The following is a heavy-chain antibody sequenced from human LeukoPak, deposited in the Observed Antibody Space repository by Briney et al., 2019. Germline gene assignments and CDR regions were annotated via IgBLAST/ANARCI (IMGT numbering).Heavy chain of an antibody. Sequence: SETLSLTCAVYGGSFSGYYWSWIRQPPGKGLEWIGEINHSGSTNYNPSLKSRVTISVDTSKNQFSLKLSSVTAADTAVYYCVRGKGANRYYYMDVWGKGTTVTVSS. CDR2: INHSGST. CDR3: VRGKGANRYYYMDV. CDR1: GGSFSGYY. D-gene: IGHD1-26*01. J-gene: IGHJ6*03. V-gene: IGHV4-34*01.